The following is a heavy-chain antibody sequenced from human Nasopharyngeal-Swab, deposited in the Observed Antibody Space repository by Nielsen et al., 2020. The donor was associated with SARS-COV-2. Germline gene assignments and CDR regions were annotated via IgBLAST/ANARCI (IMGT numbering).Heavy chain of an antibody. D-gene: IGHD2-2*01. V-gene: IGHV3-21*01. Sequence: VRQAPGKGLEWVSSISSSSSYIYYADSVKGRFTISRDNAKNSLYLQMNSLRAEDTAVYYCARVWGDIVVVPAAILADYYGMDVWGQGTTVTVSS. CDR3: ARVWGDIVVVPAAILADYYGMDV. J-gene: IGHJ6*02. CDR2: ISSSSSYI.